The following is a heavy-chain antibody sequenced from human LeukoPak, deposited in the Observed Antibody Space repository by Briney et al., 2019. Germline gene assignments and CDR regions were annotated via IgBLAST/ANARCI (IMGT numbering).Heavy chain of an antibody. CDR2: MNPNSGNT. D-gene: IGHD2-15*01. CDR1: GYTFTSYD. Sequence: ASVKVSCKASGYTFTSYDINWVRQATGQGLEWMGWMNPNSGNTGYAQKFQGRVTITRNTSISTAYMELSSLRSEDTAVYYCARGTRGYCSGGSCFSYWGQGTLVTASS. V-gene: IGHV1-8*03. J-gene: IGHJ4*02. CDR3: ARGTRGYCSGGSCFSY.